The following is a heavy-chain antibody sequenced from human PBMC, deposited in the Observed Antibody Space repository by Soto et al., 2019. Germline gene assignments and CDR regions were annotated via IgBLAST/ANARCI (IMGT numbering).Heavy chain of an antibody. Sequence: HPGGSLRLSCKGSGFTFRSFAIQWVRQAPGKGLEWVAAISDDGTNKYTADSVKGRFTISRDNSRNTVYLQVNSLRIEDTAVYYCARRLTTTVTAMGYWGQGTPVTVSS. CDR1: GFTFRSFA. CDR3: ARRLTTTVTAMGY. V-gene: IGHV3-30*04. CDR2: ISDDGTNK. D-gene: IGHD2-21*02. J-gene: IGHJ4*02.